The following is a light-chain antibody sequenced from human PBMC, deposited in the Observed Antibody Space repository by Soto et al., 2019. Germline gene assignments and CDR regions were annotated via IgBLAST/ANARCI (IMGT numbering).Light chain of an antibody. Sequence: DIQMTQSPSSLSASVGDRVTITCRASQSISSYLNWYQQKPGTAPKLLIYAASSLQSGVPSRFSGSGSGTDFTLTISSLQPEDFATYSCQQSYSTITFGQGTRLEIK. CDR2: AAS. V-gene: IGKV1-39*01. CDR1: QSISSY. J-gene: IGKJ5*01. CDR3: QQSYSTIT.